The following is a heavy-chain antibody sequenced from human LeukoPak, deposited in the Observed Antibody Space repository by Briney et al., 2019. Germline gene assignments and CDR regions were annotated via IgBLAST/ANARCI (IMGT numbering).Heavy chain of an antibody. Sequence: PSGTLSLTCTVAGGSVSSSSYYWGWIRQPPGKGLEWIGSIYYSGSTYYNPSLKSRVTISVDTSKNQFSLKLSSVTAADTAVYYCARGAYYDSSGYYYVSGAFDIWGQGTMVTVSS. D-gene: IGHD3-22*01. CDR3: ARGAYYDSSGYYYVSGAFDI. V-gene: IGHV4-39*01. CDR2: IYYSGST. CDR1: GGSVSSSSYY. J-gene: IGHJ3*02.